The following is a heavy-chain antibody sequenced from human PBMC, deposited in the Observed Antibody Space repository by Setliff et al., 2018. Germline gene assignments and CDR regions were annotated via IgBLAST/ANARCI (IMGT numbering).Heavy chain of an antibody. CDR2: IQTNGNEK. Sequence: GGSLRLSCAASGITLSSHGMDWVRQAPGKGLEWVSFIQTNGNEKNYADSVKGRFTIYRDDSKNTLYLQMDSLRPEDTAIYYCSRGVDYCMDVWGKGITVTVSS. J-gene: IGHJ6*03. V-gene: IGHV3-30*02. CDR3: SRGVDYCMDV. D-gene: IGHD2-15*01. CDR1: GITLSSHG.